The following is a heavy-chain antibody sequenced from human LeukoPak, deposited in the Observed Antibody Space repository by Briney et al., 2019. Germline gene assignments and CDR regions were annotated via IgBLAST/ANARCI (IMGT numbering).Heavy chain of an antibody. CDR2: IFYSGST. V-gene: IGHV4-39*07. D-gene: IGHD3-16*01. CDR1: GGSISTSNYY. CDR3: ARVLGGGGYAFDI. Sequence: SETLSLTCTVSGGSISTSNYYWGWIRQPPGKGLEWIGNIFYSGSTYYSPSLRSRVTISLDTSRNQFSLKLNSVTAADTAVYYCARVLGGGGYAFDIWGQGTMVTVSS. J-gene: IGHJ3*02.